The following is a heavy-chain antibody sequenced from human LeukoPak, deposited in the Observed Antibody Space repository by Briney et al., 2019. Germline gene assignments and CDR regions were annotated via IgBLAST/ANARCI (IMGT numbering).Heavy chain of an antibody. J-gene: IGHJ4*02. CDR2: IYTIGST. Sequence: PSETLSLTCTVSGGSISSYYWSWIRQPAGKGLEWIGRIYTIGSTNYNPSLKSRVTMSVDTSKNQFSLKLSSVAAADTAVYYCARENISLLWFGELLGYYFDYWGQGTLVTVSS. CDR3: ARENISLLWFGELLGYYFDY. D-gene: IGHD3-10*01. CDR1: GGSISSYY. V-gene: IGHV4-4*07.